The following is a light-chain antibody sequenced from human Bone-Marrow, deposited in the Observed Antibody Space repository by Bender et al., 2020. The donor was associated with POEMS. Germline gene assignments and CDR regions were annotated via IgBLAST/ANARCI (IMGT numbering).Light chain of an antibody. V-gene: IGLV1-44*01. CDR2: SNY. Sequence: QSVLTQPPSASGTPGQSVIISCSGTDSNFGGNNVNWYQHLPGTAPRLVVYSNYQRPSGVPARYSGSKSGTSASLAITGLQAEDEADYYCCSSGVFGGGTKLTVL. CDR1: DSNFGGNN. J-gene: IGLJ2*01. CDR3: CSSGV.